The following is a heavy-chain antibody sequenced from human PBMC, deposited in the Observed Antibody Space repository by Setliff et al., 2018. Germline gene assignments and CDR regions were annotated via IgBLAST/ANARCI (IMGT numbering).Heavy chain of an antibody. J-gene: IGHJ4*02. V-gene: IGHV3-74*01. D-gene: IGHD2-2*01. CDR2: INSDGSRT. Sequence: PGGSLRLSCAASGFTFSSHWMHWVRQGPGKGPVWVSRINSDGSRTDYADSLKGRFTISRDNAKNSLYLQMNSLRAEDTAVYFCARSESCGSTHCSPYDYWGQGALVTVSS. CDR1: GFTFSSHW. CDR3: ARSESCGSTHCSPYDY.